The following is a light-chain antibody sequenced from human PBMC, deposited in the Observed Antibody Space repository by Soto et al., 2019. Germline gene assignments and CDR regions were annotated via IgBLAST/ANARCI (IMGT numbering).Light chain of an antibody. CDR3: QQYGSSPYT. V-gene: IGKV3-20*01. Sequence: EIVLTQSPGTLPLSAGERATLSCMASQSVSSSYLAWYQQKPGQAPRLLIYGASTRATGLPDRFRGSGSGADFTLTISRLEPEDFAVYYCQQYGSSPYTFGQGSKLEIK. J-gene: IGKJ2*01. CDR1: QSVSSSY. CDR2: GAS.